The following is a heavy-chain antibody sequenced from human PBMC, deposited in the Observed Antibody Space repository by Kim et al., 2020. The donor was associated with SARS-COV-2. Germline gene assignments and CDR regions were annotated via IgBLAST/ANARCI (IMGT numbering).Heavy chain of an antibody. Sequence: GGSLRLSCTASRFTFDDYAMSWVRQFPGKGLEWISGITWNGGRTGYADSVKGRFTISRDNANNSLYLQMNSLRAEDTAFYHCVRASWAATGTTLLNWFDPWGQGTLVTVSS. D-gene: IGHD1-1*01. CDR1: RFTFDDYA. J-gene: IGHJ5*02. V-gene: IGHV3-20*01. CDR3: VRASWAATGTTLLNWFDP. CDR2: ITWNGGRT.